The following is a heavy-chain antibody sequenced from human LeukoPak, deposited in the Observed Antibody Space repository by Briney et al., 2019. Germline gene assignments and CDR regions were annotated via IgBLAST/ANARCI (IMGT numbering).Heavy chain of an antibody. CDR2: MNPNSGNT. J-gene: IGHJ5*02. V-gene: IGHV1-8*01. CDR1: GYTFTSYD. D-gene: IGHD3-3*01. Sequence: GASVTVSCKASGYTFTSYDINWVRQATGQGLEWMGWMNPNSGNTGYAQKFQGRVTMTRNTSISTAYMELSRLRSDDTAVYYCARGDYDFWSGYTFHWFDPWGQGTLVTVSS. CDR3: ARGDYDFWSGYTFHWFDP.